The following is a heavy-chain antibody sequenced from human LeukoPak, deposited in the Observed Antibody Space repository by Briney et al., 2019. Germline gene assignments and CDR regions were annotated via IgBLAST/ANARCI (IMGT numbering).Heavy chain of an antibody. CDR1: GGXISSYY. CDR3: ARAHSSSWYMDY. Sequence: PSETLSLTCTVSGGXISSYYWSWIRQPPGKGLEWIGYMYYSGRTNYNPSLKSRVTISLDTSNNQFSLKLTSVTAADTAVYYCARAHSSSWYMDYWGQGTLVTVSS. V-gene: IGHV4-59*01. D-gene: IGHD6-13*01. CDR2: MYYSGRT. J-gene: IGHJ4*02.